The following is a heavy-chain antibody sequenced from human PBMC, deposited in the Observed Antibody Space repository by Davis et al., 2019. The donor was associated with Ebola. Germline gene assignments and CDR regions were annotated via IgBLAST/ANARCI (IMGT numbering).Heavy chain of an antibody. Sequence: GGSLRLSCAASGFTFKSYSMNWVRQAPGKGLEWVSYISSSSSTIYYADSVKGRFTISRDNAKNSLSLQMNFLRDEDTAVYYCASTYDILTGLTYYYGMDVWGQGTTVTVSS. CDR3: ASTYDILTGLTYYYGMDV. CDR1: GFTFKSYS. CDR2: ISSSSSTI. D-gene: IGHD3-9*01. J-gene: IGHJ6*02. V-gene: IGHV3-48*02.